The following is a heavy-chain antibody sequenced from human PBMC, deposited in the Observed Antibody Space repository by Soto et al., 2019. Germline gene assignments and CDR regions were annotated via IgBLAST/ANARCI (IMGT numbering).Heavy chain of an antibody. CDR2: ISGSGGST. Sequence: GGSLRLSCAASGFTFSSYAMSWVRQAPGKGLEWVSAISGSGGSTYYADSVKGRFTISRDNSKNTLYLQMNSLRAEDTAVYYCAKLYAHYYYYYMDVWGKGTTVTVSS. V-gene: IGHV3-23*01. CDR3: AKLYAHYYYYYMDV. D-gene: IGHD4-17*01. J-gene: IGHJ6*03. CDR1: GFTFSSYA.